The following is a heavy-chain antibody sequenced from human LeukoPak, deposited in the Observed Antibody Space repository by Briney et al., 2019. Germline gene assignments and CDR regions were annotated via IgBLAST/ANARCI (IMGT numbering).Heavy chain of an antibody. CDR2: IYTSGST. Sequence: SETLSLTCAVSGGSISTYYWSWIRQPAGKGLEWIGRIYTSGSTNYNPSLKSRVTISVDTSKNQFSPKLSSATAADTAVYYCARGRITMVRGVGINWFDPWGQGTLVTVSS. J-gene: IGHJ5*02. CDR1: GGSISTYY. V-gene: IGHV4-4*07. D-gene: IGHD3-10*01. CDR3: ARGRITMVRGVGINWFDP.